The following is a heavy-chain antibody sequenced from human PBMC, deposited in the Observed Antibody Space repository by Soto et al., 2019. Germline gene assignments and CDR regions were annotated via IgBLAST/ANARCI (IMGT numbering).Heavy chain of an antibody. D-gene: IGHD1-26*01. CDR1: GGSFSGDI. Sequence: SETLSLTCAVYGGSFSGDIWTWIRQNPGKGLQWIGQINHSGSANYNPSLKSRVTISVHTSNSQFSLELSSVTAADTAVYYCARGLISGSHYSGGWYYFDSWGQGTQVTVSS. V-gene: IGHV4-34*01. J-gene: IGHJ4*02. CDR2: INHSGSA. CDR3: ARGLISGSHYSGGWYYFDS.